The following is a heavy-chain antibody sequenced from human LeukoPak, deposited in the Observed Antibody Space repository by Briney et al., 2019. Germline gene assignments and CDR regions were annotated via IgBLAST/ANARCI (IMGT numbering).Heavy chain of an antibody. CDR3: ARHRTMVRGTVDY. D-gene: IGHD3-10*01. V-gene: IGHV4-34*01. CDR1: GGSFSGYY. J-gene: IGHJ4*02. CDR2: INHRGST. Sequence: SETLSLTCAVYGGSFSGYYWSWTRQPPGKGLEWIGEINHRGSTNYNPSLKSRVTISVDTSKNQFSLKLSSVTAADTAVYYCARHRTMVRGTVDYWGQGTLVTVSS.